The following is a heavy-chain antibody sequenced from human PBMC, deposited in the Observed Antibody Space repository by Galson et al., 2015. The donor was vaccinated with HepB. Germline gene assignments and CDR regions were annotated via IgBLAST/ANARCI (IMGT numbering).Heavy chain of an antibody. CDR1: GFTFSGSA. D-gene: IGHD4/OR15-4a*01. J-gene: IGHJ4*02. V-gene: IGHV3-73*01. Sequence: SLRLSCAASGFTFSGSAMHWVRQASGKGLEWVGRIRSKANSYATAYAASVKGRFTISRDDSKNTAYLQMNSLKTEDTAVYYCTRHGANYGATPPQDYWGQGTLVTVSS. CDR3: TRHGANYGATPPQDY. CDR2: IRSKANSYAT.